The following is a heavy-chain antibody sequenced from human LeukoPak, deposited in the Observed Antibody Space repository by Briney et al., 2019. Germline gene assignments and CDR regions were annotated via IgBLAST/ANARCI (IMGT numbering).Heavy chain of an antibody. J-gene: IGHJ4*02. CDR2: ISHDGSLK. D-gene: IGHD5-18*01. CDR3: AKDAYSSVSPRYFDY. CDR1: GFTFSTSA. V-gene: IGHV3-30-3*01. Sequence: GGSLRLSCAASGFTFSTSAMNWVRQSPGKGLEWLAVISHDGSLKYYADSVKGRFTVSRDNSNSALYLQMNSLTTEDTALYFCAKDAYSSVSPRYFDYWGQGTLVTVSS.